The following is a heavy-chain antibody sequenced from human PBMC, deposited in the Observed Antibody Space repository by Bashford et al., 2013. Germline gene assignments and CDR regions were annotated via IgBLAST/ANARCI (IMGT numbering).Heavy chain of an antibody. J-gene: IGHJ4*02. Sequence: SETLSLTCTVSGGSVSSYYWNWIRQPPGKGLEWIGYIYYSGSTNYNPSLQSRVTISLDTSKNQFSLKLTSVTAADTAVYYCARGTTVVRLDYVGPGSPWSTVSS. V-gene: IGHV4-59*02. CDR2: IYYSGST. D-gene: IGHD4-23*01. CDR3: ARGTTVVRLDY. CDR1: GGSVSSYY.